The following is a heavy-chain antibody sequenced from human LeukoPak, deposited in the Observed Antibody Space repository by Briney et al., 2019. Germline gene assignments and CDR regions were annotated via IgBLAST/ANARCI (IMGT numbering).Heavy chain of an antibody. CDR2: ISYDGSNK. CDR1: GFTFSNYW. J-gene: IGHJ5*02. Sequence: GGSLRLSCEGSGFTFSNYWMGWVRQAPGKGLEWVAVISYDGSNKYYADSVKGRFTISRDNSKNTLYLQMNSLRAEDTAVYYCAKGYYGSGRRDWFDPWGQGTLVTVSS. V-gene: IGHV3-30*18. D-gene: IGHD3-10*01. CDR3: AKGYYGSGRRDWFDP.